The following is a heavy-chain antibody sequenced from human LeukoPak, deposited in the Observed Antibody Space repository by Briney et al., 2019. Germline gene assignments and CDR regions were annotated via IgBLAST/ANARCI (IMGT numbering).Heavy chain of an antibody. J-gene: IGHJ4*02. CDR3: ARESLTRPPGCFDY. D-gene: IGHD3-9*01. CDR2: IWYDGSNK. CDR1: GFTFSNYA. Sequence: GRSLRLSCAASGFTFSNYAMYWVRQAPGKGLEWVAVIWYDGSNKYYADSVKGRFTISRDNSRNTLYLQMNSLRAEDTAVYYCARESLTRPPGCFDYWGQGTLVTVSS. V-gene: IGHV3-30*04.